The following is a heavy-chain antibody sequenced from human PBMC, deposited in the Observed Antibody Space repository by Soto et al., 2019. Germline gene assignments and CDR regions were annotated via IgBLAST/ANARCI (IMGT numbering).Heavy chain of an antibody. CDR1: GYTFTSYA. CDR3: AAVDIGDY. CDR2: VYGDSGNT. V-gene: IGHV1-3*01. Sequence: QVHLVQSGAEVKEPGASVKVSCKTSGYTFTSYAIHWVRQVPGQRLEWMGWVYGDSGNTKYLEKFQDRVTFTRDTSASTAYMEVSNRRSEDTALYFCAAVDIGDYWGQGTLVTVSS. J-gene: IGHJ4*02. D-gene: IGHD5-12*01.